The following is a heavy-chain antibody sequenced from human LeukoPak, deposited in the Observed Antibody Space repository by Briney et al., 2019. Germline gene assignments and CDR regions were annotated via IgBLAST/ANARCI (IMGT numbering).Heavy chain of an antibody. CDR3: ARFKNCDRQFYFDY. CDR2: IYYSGGT. V-gene: IGHV4-59*01. CDR1: GGSISTYY. J-gene: IGHJ4*02. Sequence: SETLSLTCTVSGGSISTYYWSWIRQSPGKGLEWIGYIYYSGGTNYNPSLKSRVTISIDTSKIQFSLNLRSVTAADSAVYYCARFKNCDRQFYFDYWGQGALVTVSS. D-gene: IGHD1-1*01.